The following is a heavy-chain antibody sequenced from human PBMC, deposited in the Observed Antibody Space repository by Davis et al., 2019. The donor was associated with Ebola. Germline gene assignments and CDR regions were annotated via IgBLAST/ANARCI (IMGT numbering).Heavy chain of an antibody. J-gene: IGHJ3*02. D-gene: IGHD5-12*01. CDR3: TTPGGQDSGYDVFDI. Sequence: AASVKVSCKASGYTFTNYYMHWVRQAPGQGLEYAQKFQGRVTVTRDTSTTTVYMDLSSLRSEDTALYYCTTPGGQDSGYDVFDIWGQGTMVTVSS. V-gene: IGHV1-46*03. CDR1: GYTFTNYY.